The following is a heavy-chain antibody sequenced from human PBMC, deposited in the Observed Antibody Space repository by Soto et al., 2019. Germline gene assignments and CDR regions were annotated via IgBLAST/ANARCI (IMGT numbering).Heavy chain of an antibody. CDR1: GGSISSSSYY. CDR3: SPEDGGYGNWFEP. D-gene: IGHD5-12*01. J-gene: IGHJ5*02. Sequence: QLKLQESGPGLVKPSETLSLTCTVSGGSISSSSYYWGWIRQPPGKGLEWIGSIYYSGSTYYNHSLKSQVTISLDTSKNQFSLKLSSVTAADTAVYYCSPEDGGYGNWFEPWGQVTLVTVSS. CDR2: IYYSGST. V-gene: IGHV4-39*01.